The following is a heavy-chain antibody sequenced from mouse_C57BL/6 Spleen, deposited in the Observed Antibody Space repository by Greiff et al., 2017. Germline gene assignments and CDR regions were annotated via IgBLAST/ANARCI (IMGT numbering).Heavy chain of an antibody. CDR2: IYPGSGST. V-gene: IGHV1-55*01. CDR3: ASSYYDGSSDAMDY. D-gene: IGHD1-1*01. J-gene: IGHJ4*01. CDR1: GYTFTSYW. Sequence: QVQLQQPGAELVKPGASVKMSCKASGYTFTSYWITWVKQRPGQGLEWIGDIYPGSGSTNYNEKFKSKATLTVDTSSSTAYMQLSSLTSEDSAVYYCASSYYDGSSDAMDYWGQGTSVTVSS.